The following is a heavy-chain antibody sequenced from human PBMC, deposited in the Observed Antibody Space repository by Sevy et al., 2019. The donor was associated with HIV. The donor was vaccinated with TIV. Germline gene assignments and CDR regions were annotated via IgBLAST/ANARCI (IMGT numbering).Heavy chain of an antibody. V-gene: IGHV4-34*01. CDR3: AQSPPVVVVPGAPSWFDP. J-gene: IGHJ5*02. CDR2: INESGIT. CDR1: DGSFSGYY. Sequence: SETLSLTCAVHDGSFSGYYWNWIRQLPGKGLEWIGEINESGITYYNPSLKSRVTISVDTSKKQFSLKLNPVTAADTAVYFCAQSPPVVVVPGAPSWFDPWGQGTLVTVSS. D-gene: IGHD2-2*01.